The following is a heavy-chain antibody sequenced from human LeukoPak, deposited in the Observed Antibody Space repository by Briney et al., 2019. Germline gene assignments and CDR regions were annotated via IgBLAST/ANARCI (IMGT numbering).Heavy chain of an antibody. CDR2: MSWNSGSI. CDR1: GFTFDDYA. J-gene: IGHJ4*02. Sequence: PGRSLRLSCAASGFTFDDYAMHWVRHAPGKGLEWVSGMSWNSGSIVYADSVKGRFTISRDNAKTSLYLQMNSLRAEDMALYYCAKGRYYDSSGLFDYWGQGTLVTVSS. CDR3: AKGRYYDSSGLFDY. D-gene: IGHD3-22*01. V-gene: IGHV3-9*03.